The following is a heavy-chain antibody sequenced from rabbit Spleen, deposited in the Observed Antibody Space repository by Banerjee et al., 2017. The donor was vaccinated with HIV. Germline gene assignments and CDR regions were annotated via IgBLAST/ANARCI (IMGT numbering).Heavy chain of an antibody. V-gene: IGHV1S40*01. CDR3: ARTYSGYYYGMDL. CDR2: IDGGSSGAT. Sequence: QSLEESGGDLVKPGASLTLTCTASGFSFSMSYHLCWVRQAPGKGLEWIACIDGGSSGATGYASWAKGRFTISKTSSTTVTLQMTSLTAADTATYFCARTYSGYYYGMDLWGQGTLVTVS. J-gene: IGHJ6*01. D-gene: IGHD1-1*01. CDR1: GFSFSMSYH.